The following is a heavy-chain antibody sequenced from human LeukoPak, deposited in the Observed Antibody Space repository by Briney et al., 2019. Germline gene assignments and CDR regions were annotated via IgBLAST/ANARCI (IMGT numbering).Heavy chain of an antibody. CDR1: GYTFTGYY. Sequence: ASVTVSCKASGYTFTGYYMHWVRQAPGQGLEWMGWINPNSGGTNYAQKFQGRVTMTRDTSISTAYMELSRLRSDDTAVYYCARDQEARRFLEWVPKYNWFDPWGQGTLVTVSS. D-gene: IGHD3-3*01. V-gene: IGHV1-2*02. CDR2: INPNSGGT. CDR3: ARDQEARRFLEWVPKYNWFDP. J-gene: IGHJ5*02.